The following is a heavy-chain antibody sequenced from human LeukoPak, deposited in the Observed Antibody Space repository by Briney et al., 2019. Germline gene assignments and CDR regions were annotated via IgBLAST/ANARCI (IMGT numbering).Heavy chain of an antibody. V-gene: IGHV3-7*05. Sequence: GGSLRLSCAASGFTFSRYWMTWVRQTPGKGLEWVANIKQDGSEKYYADSVKGRFTISRDNAKNSLYLQMNSLRAEDTAVYYCARDAFGARGIGGGLDIWGQGTMVIVSS. J-gene: IGHJ3*02. CDR1: GFTFSRYW. CDR2: IKQDGSEK. CDR3: ARDAFGARGIGGGLDI. D-gene: IGHD3-10*01.